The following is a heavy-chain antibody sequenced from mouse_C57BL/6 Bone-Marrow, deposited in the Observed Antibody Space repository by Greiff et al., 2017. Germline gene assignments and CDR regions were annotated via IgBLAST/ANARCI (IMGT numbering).Heavy chain of an antibody. V-gene: IGHV3-6*01. J-gene: IGHJ3*01. Sequence: ESGPGLVKPSQSLSLTCSVTGYSITGGYYWNWIRQFPGNKLEWMGYISYDGSNKYTPALTNRISITRDTSKNQFFLKLNSVTTEDTSTYYCARVLRSFAYWGQGTLVTVSA. CDR3: ARVLRSFAY. CDR2: ISYDGSN. CDR1: GYSITGGYY.